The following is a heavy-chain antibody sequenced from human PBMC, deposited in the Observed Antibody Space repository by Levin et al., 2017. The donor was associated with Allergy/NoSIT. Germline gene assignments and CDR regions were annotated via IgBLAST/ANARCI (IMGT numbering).Heavy chain of an antibody. CDR2: ISYNGSHT. CDR1: GFTFSTYA. J-gene: IGHJ4*02. D-gene: IGHD1-26*01. Sequence: GGSLRLSCAASGFTFSTYAMNWVRQAPGKGLEWLAVISYNGSHTYYADSVKGRFTVSRDNSNNTMYLHMNSLRAEATALYYCPKVGDHRAALTYWRQGTLVAVSS. V-gene: IGHV3-30*18. CDR3: PKVGDHRAALTY.